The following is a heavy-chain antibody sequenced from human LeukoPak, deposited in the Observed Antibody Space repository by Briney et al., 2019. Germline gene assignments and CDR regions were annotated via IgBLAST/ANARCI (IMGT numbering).Heavy chain of an antibody. J-gene: IGHJ6*02. CDR2: IYYSGST. CDR1: GGSISSYY. CDR3: ARYRRYYYYGMDV. D-gene: IGHD3-16*02. V-gene: IGHV4-59*01. Sequence: SSETPSLTCTVSGGSISSYYWSWIRQPPGKGLEWIGYIYYSGSTNYNPSLKSRVTISVDTSKNQFSLKLSSVTAADTAVYYCARYRRYYYYGMDVWGQGTTVTVSS.